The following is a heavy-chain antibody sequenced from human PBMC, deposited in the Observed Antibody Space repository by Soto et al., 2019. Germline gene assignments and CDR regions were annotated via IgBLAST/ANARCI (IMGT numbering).Heavy chain of an antibody. CDR3: ARGSGSHKMGYYFDY. CDR1: ASSTTRGPYS. CDR2: IYHSGRP. J-gene: IGHJ4*02. D-gene: IGHD3-10*01. V-gene: IGHV4-30-2*01. Sequence: PSETLSLTCAVSASSTTRGPYSWRWIRQPPGKGLEWIGYIYHSGRPHSNTPLKSRVTISVDRSKNQFSLKLSSVTAADTAVYYCARGSGSHKMGYYFDYWGQGTLVTVSS.